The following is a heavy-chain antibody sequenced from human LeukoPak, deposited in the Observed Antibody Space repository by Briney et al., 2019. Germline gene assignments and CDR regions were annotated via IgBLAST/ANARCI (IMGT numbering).Heavy chain of an antibody. CDR1: GYTFTSYD. CDR3: ARTMTFNYDSSGVRAFDI. CDR2: INPNSGET. D-gene: IGHD3-22*01. V-gene: IGHV1-8*01. Sequence: ASVRVSCKASGYTFTSYDINWVRQATGQGLEYMGWINPNSGETGYAQRFEGRVTMTRDTSISAAYVELSSLRSEDTAVYYCARTMTFNYDSSGVRAFDIWGQGTTVTVSS. J-gene: IGHJ3*02.